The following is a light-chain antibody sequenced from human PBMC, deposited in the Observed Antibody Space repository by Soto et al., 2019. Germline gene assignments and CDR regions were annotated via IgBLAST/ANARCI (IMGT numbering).Light chain of an antibody. CDR1: QSVPRSY. V-gene: IGKV3-20*01. J-gene: IGKJ5*01. Sequence: EIVLTQSPGTLSLSPGERATLSCRASQSVPRSYLAWYQQKPGQAPRLLIYGTSSRATGIPDRLSGSCARTYFTLTISRMDPEDFAVFYCQQYGSPITFGQGTRLEIK. CDR2: GTS. CDR3: QQYGSPIT.